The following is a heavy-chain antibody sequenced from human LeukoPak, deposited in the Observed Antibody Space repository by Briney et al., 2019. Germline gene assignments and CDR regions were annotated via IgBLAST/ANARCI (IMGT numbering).Heavy chain of an antibody. CDR2: INAYNGNT. CDR1: GYTFTSYG. V-gene: IGHV1-18*01. CDR3: ARDRTTVTTYRNWYFDL. Sequence: GASVKVSCKASGYTFTSYGISWVRQAPGQGLEWMGWINAYNGNTNYAQKLQGRVTMTTDTSTGTAYMELRSLRSDDTAVYYCARDRTTVTTYRNWYFDLWGRGTLVTVSS. J-gene: IGHJ2*01. D-gene: IGHD4-17*01.